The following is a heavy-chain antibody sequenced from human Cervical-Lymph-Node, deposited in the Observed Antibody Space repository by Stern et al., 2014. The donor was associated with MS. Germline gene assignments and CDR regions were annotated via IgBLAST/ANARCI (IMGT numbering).Heavy chain of an antibody. Sequence: VQLVQSGAEVKKPGSSVKVSCKVSGGTFSSYAISWVRQAPGQGLEWMGGILPVFTTPNYAQKIQGRVTITADESTSTVYMELSSLRSDDTAVYYCAREGRDGYNYDYWGQGTLVTVSS. D-gene: IGHD5-24*01. CDR3: AREGRDGYNYDY. CDR1: GGTFSSYA. J-gene: IGHJ4*02. CDR2: ILPVFTTP. V-gene: IGHV1-69*01.